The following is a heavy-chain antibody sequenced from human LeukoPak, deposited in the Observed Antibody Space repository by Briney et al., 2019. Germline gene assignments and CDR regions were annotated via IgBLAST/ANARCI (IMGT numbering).Heavy chain of an antibody. CDR2: IHTGGNT. J-gene: IGHJ5*02. V-gene: IGHV3-53*01. D-gene: IGHD6-19*01. CDR1: GFIVSDHY. Sequence: PGGSLRLSCAATGFIVSDHYMSWVRQAPGQGLEWVSVIHTGGNTYYADSVKGRFTISRDNSKNTLYLQMNSLRAEDTAVYYCANFERTVAGPYNWFDPWGQGTLVTVSS. CDR3: ANFERTVAGPYNWFDP.